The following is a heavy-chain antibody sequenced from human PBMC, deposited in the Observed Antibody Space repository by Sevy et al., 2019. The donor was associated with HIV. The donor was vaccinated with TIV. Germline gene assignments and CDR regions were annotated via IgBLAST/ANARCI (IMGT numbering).Heavy chain of an antibody. CDR3: ARDFFGAAAGIYYYYGMDV. Sequence: SETLSLTCTVSGGSVSRGSYYWSWIRQPPGKGLEWIGYIYYSGSTNYNPSLKSRVTISVDTSKNQFSLKLSSVTAADTAVYYCARDFFGAAAGIYYYYGMDVWGQGTTVTVSS. CDR1: GGSVSRGSYY. V-gene: IGHV4-61*01. D-gene: IGHD6-13*01. J-gene: IGHJ6*02. CDR2: IYYSGST.